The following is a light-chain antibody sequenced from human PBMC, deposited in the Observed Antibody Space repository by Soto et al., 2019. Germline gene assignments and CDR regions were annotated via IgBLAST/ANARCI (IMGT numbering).Light chain of an antibody. V-gene: IGLV1-44*01. CDR1: SSNIGSNT. CDR3: AAWDDRPDVYV. J-gene: IGLJ1*01. CDR2: STS. Sequence: QSVLTQPPSASGTPGQIVAISCSGSSSNIGSNTVTWYQQLPGTAPKLLIYSTSQRSSGVPGRFSGSKSGASASLSISGLQSEDEADYYCAAWDDRPDVYVFGTGTNVT.